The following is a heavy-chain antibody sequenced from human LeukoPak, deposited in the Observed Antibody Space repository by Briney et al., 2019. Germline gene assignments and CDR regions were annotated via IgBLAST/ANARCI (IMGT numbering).Heavy chain of an antibody. CDR1: GDSISTYY. Sequence: SETLSLTCTVSGDSISTYYWSWIRQPPGKGLEWIGYIYYSGSTNYNPSLKSRVTISVDTSKNQFSLKLSSVTAADTAVYYCARAMIAAAGNVYYYYYYYMDVWGKGTTVTISS. CDR2: IYYSGST. CDR3: ARAMIAAAGNVYYYYYYYMDV. V-gene: IGHV4-59*08. D-gene: IGHD6-13*01. J-gene: IGHJ6*03.